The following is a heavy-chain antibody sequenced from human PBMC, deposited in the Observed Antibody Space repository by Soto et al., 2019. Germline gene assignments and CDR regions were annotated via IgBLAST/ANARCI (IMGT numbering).Heavy chain of an antibody. CDR1: GFSLSTSGMC. CDR2: IDWDDDK. J-gene: IGHJ4*02. Sequence: SGPTLVNPTQTLTLTCTFSGFSLSTSGMCVSWIRQPPGKALEWLARIDWDDDKYYSTSLKTRLTISKDTSKNQVVLTMTNMDPVDTATYYCARASRSGPENLIDYWGQGTLVTVSS. CDR3: ARASRSGPENLIDY. V-gene: IGHV2-70*11. D-gene: IGHD2-2*01.